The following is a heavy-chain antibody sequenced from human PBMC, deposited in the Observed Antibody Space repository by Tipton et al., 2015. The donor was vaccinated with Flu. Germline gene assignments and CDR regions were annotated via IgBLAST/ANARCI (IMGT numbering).Heavy chain of an antibody. CDR2: IYSGGST. Sequence: SLRLSCAASGFTVSSNYMSWVRQAPGKGLERVSSIYSGGSTYYADSVKGRLAISRDNSKNTLYLQMNSLRAEDTAMYYCAKEAAADTAGFFQHWGQGTLVTVSS. CDR1: GFTVSSNY. J-gene: IGHJ1*01. V-gene: IGHV3-53*01. D-gene: IGHD6-13*01. CDR3: AKEAAADTAGFFQH.